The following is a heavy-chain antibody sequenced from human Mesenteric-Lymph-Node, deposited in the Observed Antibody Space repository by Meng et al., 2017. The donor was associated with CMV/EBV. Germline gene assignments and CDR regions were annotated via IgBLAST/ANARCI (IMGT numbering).Heavy chain of an antibody. Sequence: ETLSLTCAASGFSFSSYGMSWVRQAPGKGLEWVGRIKSKTDGGTIDYAAPVKGRFTISRDDSKNTLYLQMNSLKTEDTAVYYCAAGTGKTDFDYWGQGTLVTVSS. J-gene: IGHJ4*02. D-gene: IGHD1-1*01. CDR2: IKSKTDGGTI. V-gene: IGHV3-15*01. CDR1: GFSFSSYG. CDR3: AAGTGKTDFDY.